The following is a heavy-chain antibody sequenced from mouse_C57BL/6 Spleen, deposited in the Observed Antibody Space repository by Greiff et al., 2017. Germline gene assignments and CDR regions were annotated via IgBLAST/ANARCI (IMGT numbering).Heavy chain of an antibody. D-gene: IGHD2-4*01. CDR3: ARGDYDGVPFDY. V-gene: IGHV1-55*01. CDR1: GYTFTSYW. Sequence: QVQLQQPGAELVKPGASVKMSCKASGYTFTSYWITWVKQRPGQGLEWIGDIYPGSGSTNYNEKFKSKATLTVDTSSSTAYMQLSSLTSEDSAVYYCARGDYDGVPFDYWGQGTTLTVSS. CDR2: IYPGSGST. J-gene: IGHJ2*01.